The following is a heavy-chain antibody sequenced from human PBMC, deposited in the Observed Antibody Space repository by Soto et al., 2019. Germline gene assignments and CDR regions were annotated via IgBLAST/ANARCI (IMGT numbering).Heavy chain of an antibody. D-gene: IGHD3-3*01. V-gene: IGHV5-51*01. CDR2: IYPSDSDT. J-gene: IGHJ4*02. CDR3: ARGGVSTRTFDY. CDR1: GYKFAGYW. Sequence: GESQKIPYKGSGYKFAGYWTARVRQMPGKGLELMGIIYPSDSDTRYRPSFQGQVTISADKSISSAYLQWSSLRASDTAMYYCARGGVSTRTFDYWGQGTLVTVSS.